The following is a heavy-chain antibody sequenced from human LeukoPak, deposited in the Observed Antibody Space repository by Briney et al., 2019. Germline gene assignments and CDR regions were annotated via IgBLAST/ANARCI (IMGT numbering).Heavy chain of an antibody. D-gene: IGHD3-16*01. CDR2: INPNSGGT. Sequence: ASVKVSCKASGYTFTGYYMHWVRQAPGQGLEWMGWINPNSGGTNYAQKFQGRVTMTRDTSISTAYMELSRLRSDDTAVYYCARWGSSKPLFFDYWGQGTLVTVSS. CDR3: ARWGSSKPLFFDY. J-gene: IGHJ4*02. V-gene: IGHV1-2*02. CDR1: GYTFTGYY.